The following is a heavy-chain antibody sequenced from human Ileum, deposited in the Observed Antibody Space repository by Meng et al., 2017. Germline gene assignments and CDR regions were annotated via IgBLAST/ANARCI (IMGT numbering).Heavy chain of an antibody. Sequence: QLQLQESGPGLVKPTETLSLTCSVPGGSVTSSSYDWGWIRQPPGKGLEWIGGITYTGNSYTTPSLKTRLTTSLDTSKNQFSLRLNSLTAADTAVYYCAGQPTSSGAGYSWFDPWGQGILVTVSS. CDR1: GGSVTSSSYD. D-gene: IGHD2-2*01. J-gene: IGHJ5*02. CDR3: AGQPTSSGAGYSWFDP. V-gene: IGHV4-39*01. CDR2: ITYTGNS.